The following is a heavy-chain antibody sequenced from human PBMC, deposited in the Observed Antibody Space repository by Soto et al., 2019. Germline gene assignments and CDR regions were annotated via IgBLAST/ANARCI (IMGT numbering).Heavy chain of an antibody. V-gene: IGHV3-72*01. CDR3: VRVAVGPTSDFDY. D-gene: IGHD2-2*01. CDR2: SRDKTKSYST. CDR1: GFTFSDHY. J-gene: IGHJ4*02. Sequence: EVQLVESGGGLVQPGGSLRLSCAASGFTFSDHYMDWVRQAPGKGLEWVGSSRDKTKSYSTGYGASVKGRFSISRDDSKNSRYLEMKSMKSEDTAVDYCVRVAVGPTSDFDYLGQRTVVYVSS.